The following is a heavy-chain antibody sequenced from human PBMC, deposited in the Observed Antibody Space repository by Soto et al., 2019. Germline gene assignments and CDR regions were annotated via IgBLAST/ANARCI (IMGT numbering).Heavy chain of an antibody. CDR3: ASSYGSGYRAFDY. CDR1: GDTFNFYS. J-gene: IGHJ4*02. Sequence: QVQLVQSGAEVKRPGSSVKVSCKASGDTFNFYSINWVRQAPGLGLEWMGRVNPIVSMSNYAQKFQGRVTXTXDXXTSTAYMELSSLRSEHTAIYYCASSYGSGYRAFDYWGQGALVTVSS. CDR2: VNPIVSMS. D-gene: IGHD3-10*01. V-gene: IGHV1-69*02.